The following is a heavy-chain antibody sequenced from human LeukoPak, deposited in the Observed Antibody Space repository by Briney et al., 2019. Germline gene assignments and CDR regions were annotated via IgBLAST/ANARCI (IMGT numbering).Heavy chain of an antibody. CDR3: AKDLWHLVRMIDH. V-gene: IGHV3-23*01. Sequence: PGGSLRLSCEGSGFILSKYAMNWVRQAPGKGLEWVSAISATGASTYYIDSVKGRFTISRDNSNNTLYLQMNSLRAEDTARYYCAKDLWHLVRMIDHWGQGILVIAST. CDR2: ISATGAST. J-gene: IGHJ4*02. CDR1: GFILSKYA. D-gene: IGHD6-6*01.